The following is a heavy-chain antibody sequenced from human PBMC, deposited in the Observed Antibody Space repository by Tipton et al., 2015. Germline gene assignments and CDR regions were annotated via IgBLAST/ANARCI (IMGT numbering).Heavy chain of an antibody. J-gene: IGHJ4*02. CDR3: ARDPVVALGDFDY. Sequence: SLRLSCAASGFTFSDYYMSWIRQAPGKGPEWVSYISSSGSTIYYADSVKGRFTISRDNAKNSLYLQMNSLRAEDTAVYYCARDPVVALGDFDYWGQGTLVTVSS. D-gene: IGHD3-16*01. CDR1: GFTFSDYY. CDR2: ISSSGSTI. V-gene: IGHV3-11*01.